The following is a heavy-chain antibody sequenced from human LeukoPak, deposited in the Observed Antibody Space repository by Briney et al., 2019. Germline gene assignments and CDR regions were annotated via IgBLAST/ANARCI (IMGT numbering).Heavy chain of an antibody. V-gene: IGHV4-39*07. Sequence: SETLSLTCIVSDDSISSSSYYWGWVRQPPGKGLEWIGSIFSGYTYDNPSLKSRLTISVDTSKTQFSLKLRSVTAADTAVYYCARGADRSSCGSDCYEGAFDIWGQGTMVTVSS. CDR1: DDSISSSSYY. D-gene: IGHD2-21*02. CDR2: IFSGYT. CDR3: ARGADRSSCGSDCYEGAFDI. J-gene: IGHJ3*02.